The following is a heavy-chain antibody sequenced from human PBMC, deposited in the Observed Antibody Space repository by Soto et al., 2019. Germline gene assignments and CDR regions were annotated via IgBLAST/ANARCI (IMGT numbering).Heavy chain of an antibody. CDR3: ARVSVGGALAKRWIDDGMAA. CDR1: GFTFSSYE. J-gene: IGHJ6*04. CDR2: ISSSGSTI. D-gene: IGHD3-3*01. Sequence: PGGSLILSCAASGFTFSSYEMNWVRQAPGKGLEWVSYISSSGSTIYYADSVKGRFTISRDNAKNSLYLQMNSLRAEDTAVYYCARVSVGGALAKRWIDDGMAAWGKGRTVRVCS. V-gene: IGHV3-48*03.